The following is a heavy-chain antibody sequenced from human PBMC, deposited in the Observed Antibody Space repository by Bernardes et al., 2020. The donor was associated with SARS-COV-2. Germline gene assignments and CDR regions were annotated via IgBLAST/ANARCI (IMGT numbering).Heavy chain of an antibody. CDR2: IYYSGST. V-gene: IGHV4-39*01. D-gene: IGHD3-3*01. Sequence: SETLSLTCTVSGGSISSSSYYWGWIRQPPGKGLEWIGSIYYSGSTYYNPSLKSRVTISVDTSKNQFSLKLSSVTAADTAVYYCARHYYDFWSGYTQEGRNWFDPWGQGTLVTVSS. J-gene: IGHJ5*02. CDR1: GGSISSSSYY. CDR3: ARHYYDFWSGYTQEGRNWFDP.